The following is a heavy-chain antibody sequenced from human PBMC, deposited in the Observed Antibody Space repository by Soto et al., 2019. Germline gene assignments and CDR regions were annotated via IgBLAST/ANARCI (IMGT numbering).Heavy chain of an antibody. CDR1: GYTFTGYY. J-gene: IGHJ4*02. Sequence: ASVKVSCKASGYTFTGYYMHWVRQAPGQGLEWMGWINPNSGGTNYAQKFQGWVTMTRDTSISAAYMELSRLRSDDTAVYYCAMGTDFWSGYYTGSPPDYWGQGTLVTVSS. CDR3: AMGTDFWSGYYTGSPPDY. CDR2: INPNSGGT. V-gene: IGHV1-2*04. D-gene: IGHD3-3*01.